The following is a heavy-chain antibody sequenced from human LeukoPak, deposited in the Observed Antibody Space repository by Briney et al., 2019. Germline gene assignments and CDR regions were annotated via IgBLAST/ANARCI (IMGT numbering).Heavy chain of an antibody. CDR1: GYTLTQLF. CDR2: FDPEDGET. J-gene: IGHJ5*02. D-gene: IGHD1-26*01. V-gene: IGHV1-24*01. CDR3: ATVRSGSYPPQSNWFDP. Sequence: GASVKVSCKVSGYTLTQLFMLGVRQAPGNGREGMGGFDPEDGETIYAQKLQGRGTMPEDTSTGTAYMDLRSLRSEDTAVYYCATVRSGSYPPQSNWFDPWGQGTLVTVSS.